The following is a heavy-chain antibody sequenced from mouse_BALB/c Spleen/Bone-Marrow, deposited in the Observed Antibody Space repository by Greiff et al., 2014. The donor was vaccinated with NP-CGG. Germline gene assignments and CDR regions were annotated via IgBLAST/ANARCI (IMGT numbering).Heavy chain of an antibody. CDR1: GYTFTSYW. CDR3: ARSHCCYPYWYFDV. D-gene: IGHD1-1*01. Sequence: QVQLQQPGAELVKPGAPVKLSCKASGYTFTSYWMSWVKQRPGRGLEWIGRIDPSDSETHYNQKFKDKATLTVDKSSSTAYIQLSSLTSEDSAVYYCARSHCCYPYWYFDVWGAGTTVTVSS. V-gene: IGHV1-69*02. J-gene: IGHJ1*01. CDR2: IDPSDSET.